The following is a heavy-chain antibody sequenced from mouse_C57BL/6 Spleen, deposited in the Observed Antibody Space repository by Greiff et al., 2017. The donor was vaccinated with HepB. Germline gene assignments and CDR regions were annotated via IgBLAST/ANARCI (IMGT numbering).Heavy chain of an antibody. CDR3: TTRAYGSSSWFAY. CDR2: IDPENGDT. J-gene: IGHJ3*01. D-gene: IGHD1-1*01. CDR1: GFNIKDDY. V-gene: IGHV14-4*01. Sequence: EVKLEESGAELVRPGASVKLSCTASGFNIKDDYMHWVKQRPEQGLEWIGWIDPENGDTEYASKFQGKATITADTSSNTAYLQLSSLTSEDTAVYYCTTRAYGSSSWFAYWGQGTLVTVSA.